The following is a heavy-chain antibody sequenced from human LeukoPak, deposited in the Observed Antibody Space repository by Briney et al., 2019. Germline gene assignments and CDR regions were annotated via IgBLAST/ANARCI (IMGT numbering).Heavy chain of an antibody. CDR3: ARALLNYDYRIYYYMDV. D-gene: IGHD3-16*01. CDR1: GYTFTSYG. CDR2: ISAYNGNT. Sequence: GASVKVSCKASGYTFTSYGISWVRQAPGQGLEWMGWISAYNGNTNYAQKLQGRVTMTTDTSTSTAYMELRSLRSDDTAVYYCARALLNYDYRIYYYMDVWGKGTTVTISS. V-gene: IGHV1-18*01. J-gene: IGHJ6*03.